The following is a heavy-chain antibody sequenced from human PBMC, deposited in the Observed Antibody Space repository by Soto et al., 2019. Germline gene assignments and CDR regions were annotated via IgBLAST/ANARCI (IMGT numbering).Heavy chain of an antibody. J-gene: IGHJ6*02. CDR1: GGSISSGGYY. CDR2: IYYSGST. D-gene: IGHD3-22*01. V-gene: IGHV4-31*03. CDR3: ARVSWVNNYYYYGMDV. Sequence: PSETLSLTCTVSGGSISSGGYYWSWIRQHPGKGLEWIGYIYYSGSTYYNPSLKSRVTISVDTSKNQFSLKLSSVTAADTAVYYCARVSWVNNYYYYGMDVWGQGTTVTVSS.